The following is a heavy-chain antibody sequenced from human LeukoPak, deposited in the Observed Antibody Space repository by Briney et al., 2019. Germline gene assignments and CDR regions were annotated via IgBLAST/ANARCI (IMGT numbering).Heavy chain of an antibody. Sequence: HPGGSLRLSCAASGFTFSSYEMNWVRQAPGKGLEWVSYISSSGSTIFYADSVKGRFTISRDNAKNSLYLQMNSLRAEDTAVYYCARDNPTMIVDAFDIWGQGTMVTVSS. CDR2: ISSSGSTI. CDR3: ARDNPTMIVDAFDI. D-gene: IGHD3-22*01. CDR1: GFTFSSYE. V-gene: IGHV3-48*03. J-gene: IGHJ3*02.